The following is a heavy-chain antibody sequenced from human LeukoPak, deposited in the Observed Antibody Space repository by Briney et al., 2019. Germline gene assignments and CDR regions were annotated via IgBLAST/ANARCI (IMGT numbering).Heavy chain of an antibody. CDR1: GYTFTGYY. V-gene: IGHV1-2*02. CDR2: INANSGGT. J-gene: IGHJ3*02. CDR3: ARSRGSYPNDAFDI. Sequence: ASVKVSFKASGYTFTGYYMHWVRQAPGQGGEGMGWINANSGGTNYTQKFQGRVTITRDTSISTAYMELSRLRSDDTAVYYCARSRGSYPNDAFDIWGQGTMVTVSS. D-gene: IGHD1-26*01.